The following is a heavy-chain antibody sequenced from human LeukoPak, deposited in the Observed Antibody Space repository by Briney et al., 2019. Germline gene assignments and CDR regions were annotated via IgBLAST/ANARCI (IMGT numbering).Heavy chain of an antibody. D-gene: IGHD1/OR15-1a*01. J-gene: IGHJ6*03. V-gene: IGHV4-61*05. CDR1: GGSISSSYF. CDR2: IYYSGST. CDR3: AREERGGRNNLYYYYYMDV. Sequence: NSSETLSLTCTVSGGSISSSYFWGWIRQPPGKGLEWIGYIYYSGSTNYNPSLKSRVTISVDKSKNQFSLKLSSVTAADTAVYYCAREERGGRNNLYYYYYMDVWGKGTTVTVSS.